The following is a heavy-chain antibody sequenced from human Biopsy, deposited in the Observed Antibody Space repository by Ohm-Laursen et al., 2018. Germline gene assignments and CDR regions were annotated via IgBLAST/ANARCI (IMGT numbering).Heavy chain of an antibody. CDR3: ERGGSGSGYYGMDV. Sequence: SVKVSCKASGDTFSRSAFFWVRQAPGQGLVYLGSIIPIVGITNHAHTFQGRITLTADKSTFMVYMELSRLRSDDTAIYYCERGGSGSGYYGMDVWGQGATVSVSS. CDR2: IIPIVGIT. D-gene: IGHD3-10*01. CDR1: GDTFSRSA. V-gene: IGHV1-69*04. J-gene: IGHJ6*02.